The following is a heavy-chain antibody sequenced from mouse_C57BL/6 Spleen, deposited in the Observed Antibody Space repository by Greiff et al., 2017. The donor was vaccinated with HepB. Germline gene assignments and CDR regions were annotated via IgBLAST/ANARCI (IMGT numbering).Heavy chain of an antibody. CDR3: AAPYDYDRGYYFDY. CDR2: INPSTGGT. J-gene: IGHJ2*01. V-gene: IGHV1-42*01. D-gene: IGHD2-4*01. Sequence: VQLQQSGPELVKPGASVKISCKASGYSFTGYYMNWVKQSPEKSLEWIGEINPSTGGTTYNQKFKAKATLTVDKSSSTAYMQLTSLTSEDSAVYYCAAPYDYDRGYYFDYWGQGTTLTVSS. CDR1: GYSFTGYY.